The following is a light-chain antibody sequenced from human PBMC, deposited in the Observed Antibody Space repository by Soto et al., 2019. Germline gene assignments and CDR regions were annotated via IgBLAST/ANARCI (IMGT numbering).Light chain of an antibody. V-gene: IGLV2-14*01. Sequence: QSALTQPASVSGSPGQSITISCTGTSSDVGGYNYVSWYQQHPGKAPKLMIFEVSNRPSGVSNRFSGSKSGNTASLTISGLQAEDEADYYCSSYISSSILVFGGGTKVTVL. CDR2: EVS. CDR3: SSYISSSILV. CDR1: SSDVGGYNY. J-gene: IGLJ3*02.